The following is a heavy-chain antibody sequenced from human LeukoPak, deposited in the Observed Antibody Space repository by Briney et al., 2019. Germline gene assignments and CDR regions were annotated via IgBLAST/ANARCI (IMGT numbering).Heavy chain of an antibody. CDR2: ISSSSSYI. Sequence: VSSISSSSSYIYYADSVKGRFTISRDNAKNSLYLQMNSLRAEDTAVYYCARDTRTALVAYWGQGTLVTVSS. V-gene: IGHV3-21*01. CDR3: ARDTRTALVAY. J-gene: IGHJ4*02. D-gene: IGHD5-18*01.